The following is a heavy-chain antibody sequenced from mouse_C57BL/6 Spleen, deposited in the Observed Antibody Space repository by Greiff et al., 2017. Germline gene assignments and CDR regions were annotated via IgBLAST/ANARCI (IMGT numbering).Heavy chain of an antibody. D-gene: IGHD1-1*01. CDR1: GYTFTSYT. CDR3: ARGEGDYYGSSYAGFAY. J-gene: IGHJ3*01. V-gene: IGHV1-4*01. Sequence: QVHVKQSGAELARPGASVKMSCKASGYTFTSYTMHWVKQRPGQGLEWIGYINPSSGYTKYNQKFKDKSTLTADKSSSTAYMQLSSLTSDDSAVYYCARGEGDYYGSSYAGFAYWGQGTLVTVSA. CDR2: INPSSGYT.